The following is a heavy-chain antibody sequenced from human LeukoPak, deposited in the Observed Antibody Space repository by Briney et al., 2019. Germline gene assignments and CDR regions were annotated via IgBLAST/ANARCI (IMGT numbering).Heavy chain of an antibody. CDR3: AKSYYYDSSGYLFLFDY. D-gene: IGHD3-22*01. V-gene: IGHV3-23*01. J-gene: IGHJ4*02. CDR2: ISGSGGST. Sequence: PGGSLRLSCTASGFTFGDYAMSWFRQAPGKGLEWVSAISGSGGSTYYADSVKGRFTISRDNSKNTLYLQMNSLRAEDTAVYYCAKSYYYDSSGYLFLFDYWGQGTLVTVSS. CDR1: GFTFGDYA.